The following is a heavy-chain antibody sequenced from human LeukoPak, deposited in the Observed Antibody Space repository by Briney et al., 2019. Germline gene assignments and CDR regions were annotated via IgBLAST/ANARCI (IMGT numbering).Heavy chain of an antibody. J-gene: IGHJ4*02. Sequence: GGSLRLSCAASGFTFSSYAMSWVRQAPGKGLEWVSAISGSGGSTYYADSVKGRFTISRDNSKNTLYLRMNSLRAEDTAVYYCAKDQAMVRGVPLPGQPHYFDYWGQGTLVTVSS. CDR1: GFTFSSYA. V-gene: IGHV3-23*01. D-gene: IGHD3-10*01. CDR2: ISGSGGST. CDR3: AKDQAMVRGVPLPGQPHYFDY.